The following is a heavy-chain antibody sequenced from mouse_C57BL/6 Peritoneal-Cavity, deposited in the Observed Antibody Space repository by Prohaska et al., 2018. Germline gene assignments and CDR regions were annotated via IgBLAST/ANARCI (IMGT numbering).Heavy chain of an antibody. Sequence: QVQLQQPGAELVKPGASVKMSCKASGYTFTSSWITWMKQRPGQDLEWLGDIYPCSGSINKKGKFKSKATLTVDTSSSTAYMQLSSRTSEDSAVYYCASGGYDEFAYWGQGTLVTVSA. CDR1: GYTFTSSW. CDR2: IYPCSGSI. V-gene: IGHV1-55*01. CDR3: ASGGYDEFAY. D-gene: IGHD2-3*01. J-gene: IGHJ3*01.